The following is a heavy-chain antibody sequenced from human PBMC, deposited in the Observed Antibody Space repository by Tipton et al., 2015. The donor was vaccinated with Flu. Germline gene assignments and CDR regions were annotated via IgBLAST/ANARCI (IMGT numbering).Heavy chain of an antibody. CDR2: IIPIFGTA. CDR3: ARDWVLGSTDDY. V-gene: IGHV1-69*01. Sequence: QVQLVQSGAEVKKPGSSVRVSCKASGGTFSSYAISWVRQAPGQGLEWMGGIIPIFGTANYAQKFQGRVTITADEYTSTAYMELSSLRSEDTAVYYCARDWVLGSTDDYWGQGTLVTVSS. CDR1: GGTFSSYA. J-gene: IGHJ4*02. D-gene: IGHD4/OR15-4a*01.